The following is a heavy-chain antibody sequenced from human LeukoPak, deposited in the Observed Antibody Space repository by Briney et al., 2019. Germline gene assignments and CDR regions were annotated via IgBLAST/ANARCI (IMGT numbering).Heavy chain of an antibody. J-gene: IGHJ5*02. D-gene: IGHD2-2*01. CDR1: GFTFSRYA. V-gene: IGHV3-30-3*01. Sequence: PGRSLRLSCAASGFTFSRYAMHWVRQAPGKGLEWVAVISHDGSNKYYADSVKGRFTISRDNSKSALYLQMNSLGADDTAVYYCASLQIIVVIPTEVDWFDPWGQGTLVTVSS. CDR3: ASLQIIVVIPTEVDWFDP. CDR2: ISHDGSNK.